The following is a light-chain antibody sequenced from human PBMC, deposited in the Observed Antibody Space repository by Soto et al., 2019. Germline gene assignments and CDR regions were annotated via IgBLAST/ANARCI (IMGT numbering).Light chain of an antibody. CDR2: GAS. J-gene: IGKJ3*01. CDR3: HQDGNLPFS. V-gene: IGKV3-20*01. Sequence: EVVLTQSPATLSLSPGDRATLSCRASQTISDNYLAWYRQTPGQTPRILIFGASTRATGVPARFSGSGSGTDFTLIISSLEPDDFAVYYCHQDGNLPFSFGPGTRVDI. CDR1: QTISDNY.